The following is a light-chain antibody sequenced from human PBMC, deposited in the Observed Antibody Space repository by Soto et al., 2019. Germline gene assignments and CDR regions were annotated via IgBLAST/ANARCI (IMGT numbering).Light chain of an antibody. CDR2: LEGSGSY. CDR1: SGHTNYI. J-gene: IGLJ3*02. CDR3: ETWDSIVV. V-gene: IGLV4-60*03. Sequence: QLVLTQSSSASASLGSSVKLACTLNSGHTNYIIAWHQRQPGKATRFLMKLEGSGSYNRGSGVPDRFSGSSSGADRFLTISNLQSEDEADYYCETWDSIVVFGGGTKLTVL.